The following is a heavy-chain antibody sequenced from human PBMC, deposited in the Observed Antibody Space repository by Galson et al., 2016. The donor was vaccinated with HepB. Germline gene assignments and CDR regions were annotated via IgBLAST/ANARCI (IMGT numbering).Heavy chain of an antibody. J-gene: IGHJ3*02. Sequence: SLRLPCAASGFTFSSYGMHWVCKPPGKELEWKVVIWYDGSITYYPHSVKGRFTISRHNSKNALYLQMNSLRPEYAAVYYCARVREQQLLDAFDIWGQGTMVTVSS. CDR3: ARVREQQLLDAFDI. CDR2: IWYDGSIT. CDR1: GFTFSSYG. V-gene: IGHV3-33*01. D-gene: IGHD6-13*01.